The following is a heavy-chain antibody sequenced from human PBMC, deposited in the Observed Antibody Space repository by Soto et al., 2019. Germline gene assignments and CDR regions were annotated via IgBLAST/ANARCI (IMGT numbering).Heavy chain of an antibody. CDR2: IYYSGST. D-gene: IGHD3-9*01. Sequence: SETLSLTCTVSGGSISSYYWSWIRQPPGKGLEWIGYIYYSGSTNYNPSLKSRVTISVDTSKNQFSLKLSSVTAADTAVYYCVREKGSYDILTGIVDWGQGTLVTVSS. J-gene: IGHJ4*02. CDR3: VREKGSYDILTGIVD. CDR1: GGSISSYY. V-gene: IGHV4-59*01.